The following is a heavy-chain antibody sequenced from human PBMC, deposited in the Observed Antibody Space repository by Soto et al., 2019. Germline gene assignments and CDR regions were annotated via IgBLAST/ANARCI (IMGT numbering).Heavy chain of an antibody. D-gene: IGHD2-2*01. CDR3: ARYKPDVVVVPTTDLHHLHYAMDV. CDR1: GGTFSSYA. CDR2: IIPMFGTT. Sequence: QVQLVQSGAEVKKPGSSVKVSCKASGGTFSSYAISWVRQAPGQGLEWMGGIIPMFGTTNYAQKFQGRVTITADETTSTDYMQLSILISEVTTAFFCARYKPDVVVVPTTDLHHLHYAMDVWGQVTTVTVSS. V-gene: IGHV1-69*01. J-gene: IGHJ6*02.